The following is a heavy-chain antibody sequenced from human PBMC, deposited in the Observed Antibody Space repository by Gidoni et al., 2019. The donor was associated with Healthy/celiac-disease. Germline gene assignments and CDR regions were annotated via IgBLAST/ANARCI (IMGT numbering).Heavy chain of an antibody. CDR2: ISGSGGST. CDR3: AKDPVSNYYGSGSYHDY. Sequence: EVQLVESGGGLVQPGGSLRLSCAASGFTFSSYAMSWVRQAPGKGLEWVSAISGSGGSTYYADSVKGRFTISRDNSKNTLYLQMNSLRAEDTAVYYCAKDPVSNYYGSGSYHDYWGQGTLVTVSS. CDR1: GFTFSSYA. D-gene: IGHD3-10*01. V-gene: IGHV3-23*04. J-gene: IGHJ4*02.